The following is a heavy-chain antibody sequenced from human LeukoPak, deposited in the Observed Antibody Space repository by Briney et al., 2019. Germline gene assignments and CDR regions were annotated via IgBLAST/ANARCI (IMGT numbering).Heavy chain of an antibody. CDR2: IQTAGST. CDR3: ARYLTVPPYNGFDP. V-gene: IGHV4-61*02. D-gene: IGHD4-17*01. J-gene: IGHJ5*02. CDR1: GSSISSGNYY. Sequence: PSQTLSLTCTVSGSSISSGNYYWSWIRQPAGRGLEWIGRIQTAGSTIYNPSLKSRVTMSLDTSKNQFSLNLGSVTAAATAIYYCARYLTVPPYNGFDPWGQGTLVTVSS.